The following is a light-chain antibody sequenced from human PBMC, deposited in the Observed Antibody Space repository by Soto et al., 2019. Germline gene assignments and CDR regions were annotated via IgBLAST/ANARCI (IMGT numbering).Light chain of an antibody. CDR2: EVS. CDR3: SSYTSSSTLGV. CDR1: SXDVGGYNY. J-gene: IGLJ1*01. V-gene: IGLV2-14*01. Sequence: QSVLTQPASVSGSPGQSITISCTGTSXDVGGYNYVSWYQQHPGKAPKLMIYEVSNRPSGASNRFSGSKSGNTASLTISGLQAEDEADYYCSSYTSSSTLGVFGTGTKATVL.